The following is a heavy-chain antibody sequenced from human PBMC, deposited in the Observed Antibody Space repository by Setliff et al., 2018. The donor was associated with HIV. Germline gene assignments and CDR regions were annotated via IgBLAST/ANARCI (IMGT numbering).Heavy chain of an antibody. CDR1: GYSFTSYW. J-gene: IGHJ6*02. CDR2: IYPGDSDT. Sequence: GESLKISCKGSGYSFTSYWIGWVRQMPGKGLEWMGIIYPGDSDTRYSPSFQGQVTISADKSISTAYLQWSSLKASDTAMYYCASLPYYYGSGTNYGMDVWGQGTTVIVSS. D-gene: IGHD3-10*01. V-gene: IGHV5-51*01. CDR3: ASLPYYYGSGTNYGMDV.